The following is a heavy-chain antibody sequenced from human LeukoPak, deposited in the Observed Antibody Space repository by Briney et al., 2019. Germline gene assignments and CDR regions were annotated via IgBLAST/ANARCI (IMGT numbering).Heavy chain of an antibody. CDR3: ARIDYYDGYDY. CDR1: GGSISSSSYY. CDR2: IYYSGSF. D-gene: IGHD3-16*01. Sequence: SETLSLTCTVSGGSISSSSYYWAWIRQPPGKGLEWIGTIYYSGSFYYSPSLQSRVTISVDTSKNQFSLKLSSVTAADTAVYYCARIDYYDGYDYWGQGTLVTVSS. J-gene: IGHJ4*02. V-gene: IGHV4-39*01.